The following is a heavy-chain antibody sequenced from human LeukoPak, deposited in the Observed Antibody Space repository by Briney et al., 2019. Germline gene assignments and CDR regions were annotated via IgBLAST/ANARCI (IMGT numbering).Heavy chain of an antibody. CDR1: GYTLTELS. CDR3: ATEFPYYTVMFGGVSVQ. V-gene: IGHV1-24*01. Sequence: GASVKVSCKVSGYTLTELSMHWVRQAPGKGLEWMRGFDPEDAETIYAQKFQGRVTMPEDTSTDTAYMEMSSLRSEDTAVYYCATEFPYYTVMFGGVSVQWGQGTLVTVSS. J-gene: IGHJ4*02. D-gene: IGHD3-16*01. CDR2: FDPEDAET.